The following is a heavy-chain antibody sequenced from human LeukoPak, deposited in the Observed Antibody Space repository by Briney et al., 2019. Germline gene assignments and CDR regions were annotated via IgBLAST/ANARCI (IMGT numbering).Heavy chain of an antibody. CDR2: ISYDESNK. CDR3: AKEPHMLTGYYTDYFDY. D-gene: IGHD3-9*01. Sequence: GGSLRLSCAASEFTFSTYAMHWVRQAPGKGLEWAAVISYDESNKYYADSVKGRFTVSRDNSKNTLYLQMNSLRPEDTAVYFCAKEPHMLTGYYTDYFDYWGQGTLVTVSS. J-gene: IGHJ4*02. V-gene: IGHV3-30*04. CDR1: EFTFSTYA.